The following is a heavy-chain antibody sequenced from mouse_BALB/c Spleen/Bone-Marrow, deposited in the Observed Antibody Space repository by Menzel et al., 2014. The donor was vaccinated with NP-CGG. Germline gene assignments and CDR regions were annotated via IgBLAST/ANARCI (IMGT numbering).Heavy chain of an antibody. CDR2: IDPSNSET. J-gene: IGHJ4*01. Sequence: SGPGLVRPGASVKMSCKASDYTFTSYWMHWVKQRPGQGLEWIGMIDPSNSETRLNQKFKDKATLNVDKSSNTAYMHLSSLISEDSAVYYCARTFQPRRAMDYWGQGSSVTVAS. CDR1: DYTFTSYW. D-gene: IGHD6-1*01. CDR3: ARTFQPRRAMDY. V-gene: IGHV1-74*01.